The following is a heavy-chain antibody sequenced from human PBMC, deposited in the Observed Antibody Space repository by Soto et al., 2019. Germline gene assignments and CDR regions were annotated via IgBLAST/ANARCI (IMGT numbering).Heavy chain of an antibody. V-gene: IGHV1-3*01. D-gene: IGHD2-15*01. CDR1: GYTFTSYG. J-gene: IGHJ5*02. Sequence: GASVNVSCKASGYTFTSYGMHWVRQAPGQRLEWMGWINAANGDTKYSPKFQGRVTITRDTSASTAYMELSSLRSEDTAVYYCVRRHVSASRSSWFDPWGQGTLFTVSP. CDR2: INAANGDT. CDR3: VRRHVSASRSSWFDP.